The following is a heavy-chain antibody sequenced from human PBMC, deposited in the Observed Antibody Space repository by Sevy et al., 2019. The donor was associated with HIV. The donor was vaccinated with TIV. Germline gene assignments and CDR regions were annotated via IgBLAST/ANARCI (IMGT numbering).Heavy chain of an antibody. CDR3: ATEYSNGFDY. CDR1: GFTFSTHA. D-gene: IGHD4-4*01. Sequence: GGSLRLSCAAFGFTFSTHAMHWVRQAPGKGLEWVAVIWTEGDDESYADSVRGRFTISRENSKNTLYLQMNSLRSEGTAVYYCATEYSNGFDYWGQGTRVTVSS. J-gene: IGHJ4*02. V-gene: IGHV3-33*01. CDR2: IWTEGDDE.